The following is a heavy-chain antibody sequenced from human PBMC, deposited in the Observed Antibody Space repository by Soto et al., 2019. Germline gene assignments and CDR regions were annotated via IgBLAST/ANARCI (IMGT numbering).Heavy chain of an antibody. Sequence: PGGSLRLSCAASGFTFSSYAMHWVRQAPGKGLEWVAVISYDGSNKYYADSVKGRFTISRDNSKNTLYLQMNSLRAEDTAVYYCARDPEQWLVPHYFDYCGQGTLLTVSS. V-gene: IGHV3-30-3*01. CDR2: ISYDGSNK. D-gene: IGHD6-19*01. CDR1: GFTFSSYA. CDR3: ARDPEQWLVPHYFDY. J-gene: IGHJ4*02.